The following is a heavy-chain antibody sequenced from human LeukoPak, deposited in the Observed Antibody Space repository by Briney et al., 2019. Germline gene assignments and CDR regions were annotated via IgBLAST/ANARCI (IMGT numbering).Heavy chain of an antibody. CDR2: ISSSSSYI. J-gene: IGHJ3*01. CDR1: GFTFSSYS. CDR3: ARDPAGGAYDL. Sequence: GGSLRLSCAASGFTFSSYSMNWVRQAPGKGLEWVSSISSSSSYIYYADSVKGRFTISRDNAKNSLYLQMNSLRAEDTAVYYCARDPAGGAYDLWGHGTLVTVSS. V-gene: IGHV3-21*04.